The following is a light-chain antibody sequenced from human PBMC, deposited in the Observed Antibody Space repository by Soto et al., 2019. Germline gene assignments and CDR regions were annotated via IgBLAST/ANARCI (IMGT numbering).Light chain of an antibody. Sequence: EIVLTQSPATLSLSPGERATLSCRASQSVGSYFAWYQQKPGQAPRLLIYDASNSATGIPARFSGSGSGTDFTRTISSLEPDDFAVYYCQQRGNWPVTFGQGTRVDIK. V-gene: IGKV3-11*01. CDR2: DAS. CDR1: QSVGSY. CDR3: QQRGNWPVT. J-gene: IGKJ1*01.